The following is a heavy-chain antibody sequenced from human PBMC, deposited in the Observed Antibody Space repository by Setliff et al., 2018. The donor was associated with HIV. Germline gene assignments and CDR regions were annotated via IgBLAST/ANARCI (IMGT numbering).Heavy chain of an antibody. D-gene: IGHD5-12*01. V-gene: IGHV3-73*01. Sequence: LRLSCAASGFTFSGSAMHWVRQASGKGLEWVGRIRSETNTYATAYAASVKGRFTISRDDSKNAAYLQMNSLKTEDTAVYYCSCSGYDSYFDYWGQGTPVTVSS. CDR2: IRSETNTYAT. J-gene: IGHJ4*02. CDR1: GFTFSGSA. CDR3: SCSGYDSYFDY.